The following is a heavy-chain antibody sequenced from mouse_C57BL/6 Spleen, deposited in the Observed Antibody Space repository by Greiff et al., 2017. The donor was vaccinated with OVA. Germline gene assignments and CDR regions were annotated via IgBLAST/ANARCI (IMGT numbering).Heavy chain of an antibody. D-gene: IGHD1-1*01. Sequence: EVMLVESGGGLVKPGGSLKLSCAASGFTFSDYGMHWVRQAPEEGLEWVAYISSGSSTIYYADTVKGRFTISRDNAKNTLFLQMTSLRSEDTAMYYCARGFITTVVATLGTNFDYWGQGTTLTVSS. CDR2: ISSGSSTI. V-gene: IGHV5-17*01. CDR1: GFTFSDYG. J-gene: IGHJ2*01. CDR3: ARGFITTVVATLGTNFDY.